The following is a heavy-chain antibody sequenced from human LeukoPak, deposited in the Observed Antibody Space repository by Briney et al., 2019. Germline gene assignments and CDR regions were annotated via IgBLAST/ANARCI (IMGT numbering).Heavy chain of an antibody. V-gene: IGHV4-39*02. CDR1: GDSVSTINSY. CDR3: ARLRKGRYFDYFFES. CDR2: VYYSGKA. D-gene: IGHD3-9*01. J-gene: IGHJ4*02. Sequence: SETLSLTCTVSGDSVSTINSYWGWIRQPPGKGLQWIGNVYYSGKANYSPSLRSRVTMSVDTSKNCFSLKMTSVTAADTAVYFCARLRKGRYFDYFFESWGQGTLVTVSS.